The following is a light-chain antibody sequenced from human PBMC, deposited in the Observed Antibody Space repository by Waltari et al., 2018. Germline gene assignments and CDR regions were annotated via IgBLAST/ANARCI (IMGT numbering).Light chain of an antibody. CDR2: AAT. CDR3: HLYGSART. Sequence: IQLTQSPSSLSADVGDRLTISCRASQGIGSDLAWYQQKPGKAPNLLIYAATTLQSGVPSRVSGSGSGTDFTLTISSLQPEDSAVYFCHLYGSARTFGGGTKVEIK. CDR1: QGIGSD. V-gene: IGKV1-9*01. J-gene: IGKJ4*01.